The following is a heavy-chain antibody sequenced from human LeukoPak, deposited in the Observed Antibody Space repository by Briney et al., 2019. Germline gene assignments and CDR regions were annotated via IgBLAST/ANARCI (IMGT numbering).Heavy chain of an antibody. CDR3: ARHRHVVVVPAAISSVSYYYMDV. J-gene: IGHJ6*03. CDR2: ISAYNGNT. CDR1: GYTFASYG. D-gene: IGHD2-2*01. Sequence: GASVKVSCKASGYTFASYGISWVRQAPGQGLEWMGWISAYNGNTNYAQKLQGRVTMTTDTSTSTAYMELRSLRSDDTAVYYCARHRHVVVVPAAISSVSYYYMDVWGKGTTVTVSS. V-gene: IGHV1-18*01.